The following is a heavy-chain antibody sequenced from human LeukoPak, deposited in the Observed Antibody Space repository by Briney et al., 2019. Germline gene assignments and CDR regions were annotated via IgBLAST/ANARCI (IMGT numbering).Heavy chain of an antibody. CDR2: IYYSGST. V-gene: IGHV4-59*12. CDR1: GGSISSYY. D-gene: IGHD4-23*01. CDR3: ARSGDKDAFGI. Sequence: SETLSLTCTVSGGSISSYYWSWIRQPPGKGLEWIGYIYYSGSTNYNPSLKSRVTISVDTSKNQFSLRLSSVTAADTAVYYCARSGDKDAFGIWGQGTMVTVSS. J-gene: IGHJ3*02.